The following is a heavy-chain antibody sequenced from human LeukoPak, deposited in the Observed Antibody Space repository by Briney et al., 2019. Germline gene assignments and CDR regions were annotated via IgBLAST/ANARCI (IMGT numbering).Heavy chain of an antibody. CDR1: GFTFRSYV. CDR3: AKRHSPGLYYFDY. D-gene: IGHD3-3*02. V-gene: IGHV3-23*01. Sequence: GGSLRLSCAASGFTFRSYVMSWVRQGPGKGVEWVSTIIGSGRNTYYADSVKGRFTISRDNSKNTLYLQMNSLRAEDTAVYYCAKRHSPGLYYFDYWGQGTLVTVSS. J-gene: IGHJ4*02. CDR2: IIGSGRNT.